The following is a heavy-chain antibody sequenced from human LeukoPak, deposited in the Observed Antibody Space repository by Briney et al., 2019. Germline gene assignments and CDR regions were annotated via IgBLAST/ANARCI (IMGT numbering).Heavy chain of an antibody. J-gene: IGHJ6*02. V-gene: IGHV3-23*01. CDR1: GFTFSSYA. D-gene: IGHD2-2*01. CDR3: AKGGRVCSSSSCLPLKYYYYGMDV. Sequence: GGSLRLSCAASGFTFSSYAMSWVRQAPGKGLEWVSAISGSGGSTYYADSVKGRFTISRDNSKNTLYLQMNSLRAEDTAVYYCAKGGRVCSSSSCLPLKYYYYGMDVWGQGTTVTVSS. CDR2: ISGSGGST.